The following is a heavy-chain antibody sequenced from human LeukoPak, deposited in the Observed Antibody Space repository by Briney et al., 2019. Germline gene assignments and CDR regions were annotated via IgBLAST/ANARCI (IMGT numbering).Heavy chain of an antibody. CDR2: ISGSGHVT. D-gene: IGHD4-23*01. V-gene: IGHV3-23*01. J-gene: IGHJ4*02. Sequence: PGGSLRLSCAASGFIFSDYAMSWVRQAPGKGLKWVSTISGSGHVTYFASSVKGRFTIFRDNSKNTLYLEMNSLRAEDTAIYYCAKGYGGKFFYFDYWGQGTLVTVSS. CDR3: AKGYGGKFFYFDY. CDR1: GFIFSDYA.